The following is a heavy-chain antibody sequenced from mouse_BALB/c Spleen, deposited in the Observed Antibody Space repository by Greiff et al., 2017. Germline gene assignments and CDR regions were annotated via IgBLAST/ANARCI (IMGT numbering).Heavy chain of an antibody. V-gene: IGHV1-14*01. D-gene: IGHD2-10*02. J-gene: IGHJ2*01. CDR3: ARGRYGFLPDY. CDR1: GYTFTSYV. CDR2: INPYNDGT. Sequence: EVKLMESGPELVKPGASVKMSCKASGYTFTSYVMHWVKQKPGQGLEWIGYINPYNDGTKYNEKFKGKATLTSDKSSSTAYMELSSLTSEDSAVYYCARGRYGFLPDYWGQGTTLTVSS.